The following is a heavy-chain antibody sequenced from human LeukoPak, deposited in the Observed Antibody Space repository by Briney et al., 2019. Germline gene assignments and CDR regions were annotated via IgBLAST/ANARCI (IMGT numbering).Heavy chain of an antibody. D-gene: IGHD1-7*01. V-gene: IGHV1-69*05. CDR1: GGTFSSYA. J-gene: IGHJ6*03. Sequence: ASVKVSCKASGGTFSSYAISWVRQAPGQGLEWMGGIIPIVGTANYAQKVQGRVTITTDDSTSTAYMELSRLRYEDTAVYYCARGLELRRYYYYYYMDVWGKGTTVTVSS. CDR3: ARGLELRRYYYYYYMDV. CDR2: IIPIVGTA.